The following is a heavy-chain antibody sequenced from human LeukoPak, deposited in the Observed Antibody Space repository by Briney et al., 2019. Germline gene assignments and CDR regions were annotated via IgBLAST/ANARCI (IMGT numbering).Heavy chain of an antibody. V-gene: IGHV5-51*01. CDR1: GYSFAVFW. J-gene: IGHJ3*02. Sequence: GESLKISGKGSGYSFAVFWIGWVRQMPGKGLEWMGIIYPADSDTRYSPSFQGQVTISADKSISTAYLQWSSLKASDTAVYYCARQYGDHALDTFDIWGQGTMVTVSS. D-gene: IGHD4-17*01. CDR2: IYPADSDT. CDR3: ARQYGDHALDTFDI.